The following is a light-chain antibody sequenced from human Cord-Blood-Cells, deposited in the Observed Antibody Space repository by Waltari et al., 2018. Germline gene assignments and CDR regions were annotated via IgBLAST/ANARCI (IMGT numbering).Light chain of an antibody. V-gene: IGLV2-23*01. J-gene: IGLJ3*02. CDR1: SSDVGSYNL. Sequence: QSALTQPASVSGSPGQSITISCTGTSSDVGSYNLVSWYQQHPGKAPKLMIYGGSKRPSGVSERFSWSKSGNTASLTSSGLQAEDEADYYCCSYAGSSTWVFGGGTKLTVL. CDR2: GGS. CDR3: CSYAGSSTWV.